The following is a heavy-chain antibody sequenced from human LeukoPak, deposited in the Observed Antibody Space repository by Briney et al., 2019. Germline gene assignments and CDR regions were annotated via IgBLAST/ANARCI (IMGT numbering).Heavy chain of an antibody. CDR2: MNPNSGNT. Sequence: ASVKVSCKASGYTFTSYDINWVRQATGQGLEWMGWMNPNSGNTGYARKFQGRVTMTRNTSISTAYMELSSLRSEDTAVYYCARGRRIAARPGSRYFDPWGQGTLVIVSS. D-gene: IGHD6-6*01. J-gene: IGHJ5*02. CDR1: GYTFTSYD. V-gene: IGHV1-8*01. CDR3: ARGRRIAARPGSRYFDP.